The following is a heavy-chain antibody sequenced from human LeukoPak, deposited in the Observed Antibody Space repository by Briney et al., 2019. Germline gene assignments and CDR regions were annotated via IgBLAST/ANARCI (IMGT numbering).Heavy chain of an antibody. CDR1: GGSISSSQ. Sequence: SETLSLTCTVSGGSISSSQWSWIRQTPGKGQEWIGNIYYSGSANYNPSLKSRVIISVDTAKNQFSLNLSPVIAADTAVYYCARDNHYGSGSFHYYYYMDVWGKGTTVTVSS. D-gene: IGHD3-10*01. CDR3: ARDNHYGSGSFHYYYYMDV. CDR2: IYYSGSA. V-gene: IGHV4-59*01. J-gene: IGHJ6*03.